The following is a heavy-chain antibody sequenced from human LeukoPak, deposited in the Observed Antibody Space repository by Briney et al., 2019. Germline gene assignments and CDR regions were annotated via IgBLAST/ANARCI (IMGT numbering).Heavy chain of an antibody. Sequence: PSETLSLTCTVSGGSISSYYWSWIRQPPGKGLEWIGYIYYSGSTNYNPSLKSRVTISVDTSKNQFSLKLSSVTAADTAVYYCARGLLYSSSSTFDYWGQGTLVTVSS. CDR1: GGSISSYY. V-gene: IGHV4-59*01. J-gene: IGHJ4*02. D-gene: IGHD6-6*01. CDR2: IYYSGST. CDR3: ARGLLYSSSSTFDY.